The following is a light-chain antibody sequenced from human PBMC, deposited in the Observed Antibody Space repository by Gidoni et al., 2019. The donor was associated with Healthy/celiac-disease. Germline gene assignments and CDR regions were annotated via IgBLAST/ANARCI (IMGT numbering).Light chain of an antibody. CDR3: QQRSNWPLT. CDR2: DAS. J-gene: IGKJ3*01. Sequence: EIVLTQSPATLSLSPGERATLSGRASQSVSSYLAWYQQKPGQAPRLLIYDASNRATGIPARFSGSGSGTDFTLTISSLEPEYFAVYYCQQRSNWPLTFGPGTKVDIK. V-gene: IGKV3-11*01. CDR1: QSVSSY.